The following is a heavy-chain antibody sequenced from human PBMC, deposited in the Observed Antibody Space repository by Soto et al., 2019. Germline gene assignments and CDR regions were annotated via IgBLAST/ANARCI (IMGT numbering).Heavy chain of an antibody. D-gene: IGHD3-10*01. V-gene: IGHV1-3*01. Sequence: QVQLVQSGAEVKKPGASVKVSCKASGYTFTSYAMHWVRQAPGRRLEWMGWINAGNGNTKYSQKFQGRVTITRDTSASTAYMELSSLRSEDTAVYYCARDRRVGGIDYWGQGTLVTVSS. CDR1: GYTFTSYA. J-gene: IGHJ4*02. CDR3: ARDRRVGGIDY. CDR2: INAGNGNT.